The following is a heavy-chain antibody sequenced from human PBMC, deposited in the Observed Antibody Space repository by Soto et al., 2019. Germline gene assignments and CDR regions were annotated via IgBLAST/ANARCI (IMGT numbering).Heavy chain of an antibody. CDR3: ARNNPGWVSELPDY. CDR2: TASDGTNK. Sequence: QVQLVESGGGVVQPGNSVRLSCAASGFTFSMYGMHWVRQAPGTGLEWVAVTASDGTNKFYVDSVKGRFTISRDNPRATLYLQMNSLRPDDTAVYYCARNNPGWVSELPDYWGQGTLVTVSS. D-gene: IGHD3-10*01. J-gene: IGHJ4*02. CDR1: GFTFSMYG. V-gene: IGHV3-30*03.